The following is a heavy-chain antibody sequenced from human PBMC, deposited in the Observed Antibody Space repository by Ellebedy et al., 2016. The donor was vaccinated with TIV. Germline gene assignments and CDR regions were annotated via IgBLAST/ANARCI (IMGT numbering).Heavy chain of an antibody. Sequence: GSLRLSXTVSGGSISSSSYYWGWIRQPPGKGLEWIGSIYYSGSTYDNPSLKSRVTISVDTSKNQFSLKLSSVTAADTAVYFCARLTIVVVMFARNDRYFDYWGQGTLVTVSS. CDR1: GGSISSSSYY. CDR3: ARLTIVVVMFARNDRYFDY. J-gene: IGHJ4*02. D-gene: IGHD3-22*01. CDR2: IYYSGST. V-gene: IGHV4-39*01.